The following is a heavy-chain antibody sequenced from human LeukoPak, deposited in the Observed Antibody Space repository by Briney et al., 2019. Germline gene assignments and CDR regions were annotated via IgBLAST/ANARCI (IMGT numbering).Heavy chain of an antibody. CDR2: IYYSGST. D-gene: IGHD3-10*01. J-gene: IGHJ5*02. Sequence: SETLSLTCTVSGGSISSGDYYWRWSRQPQGRGVEWIVYIYYSGSTYYNPSLNSRVTISVDTSKNQFSLKLSSVTAADTAVYYCAIGPFYGSGSYRWFDPWGQGTLVTVSS. V-gene: IGHV4-30-4*01. CDR1: GGSISSGDYY. CDR3: AIGPFYGSGSYRWFDP.